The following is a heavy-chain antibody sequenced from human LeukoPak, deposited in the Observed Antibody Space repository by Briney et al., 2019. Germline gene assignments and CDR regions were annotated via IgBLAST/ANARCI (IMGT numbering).Heavy chain of an antibody. D-gene: IGHD3-10*01. Sequence: SETLSLTCTVSGGSISSYYWSWIRQPPGKGLEWIGYIYHSGSTYYNPSLKSRVTISVDRSKNQFSLKLSSVTAADTAVYYCAVEVPSYGMDVWGQGTTVTVSS. CDR2: IYHSGST. CDR3: AVEVPSYGMDV. CDR1: GGSISSYY. V-gene: IGHV4-59*04. J-gene: IGHJ6*02.